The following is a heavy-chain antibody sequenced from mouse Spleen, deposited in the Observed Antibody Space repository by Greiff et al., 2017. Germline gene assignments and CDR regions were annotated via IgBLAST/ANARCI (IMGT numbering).Heavy chain of an antibody. CDR3: ARLYYGNYGGNFFCAMDY. CDR1: GYTFTSYW. Sequence: QVQLQQPGAELVKPGASVKMSCKASGYTFTSYWITWVKQRPGQGLEWIGDIYPGSGSTNYNEKFKSKATLTVDTSSSTAYMQLSSLTSEDSAVYYCARLYYGNYGGNFFCAMDYWGQGTSVTVSS. V-gene: IGHV1-55*01. CDR2: IYPGSGST. J-gene: IGHJ4*01. D-gene: IGHD2-1*01.